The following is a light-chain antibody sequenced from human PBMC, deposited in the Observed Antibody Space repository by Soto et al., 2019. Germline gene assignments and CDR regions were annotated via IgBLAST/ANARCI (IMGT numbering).Light chain of an antibody. CDR1: QAIGSW. V-gene: IGKV1-12*02. Sequence: DIQMTQSPSSVSASVGDRVTITCRASQAIGSWLAWYQQKPGKAPNLLIYAASRLQSGVPSRFNGSGSGTDFTLTINSRQPEDFATYFCQEANCFPSFGGGTKVEI. CDR2: AAS. J-gene: IGKJ4*01. CDR3: QEANCFPS.